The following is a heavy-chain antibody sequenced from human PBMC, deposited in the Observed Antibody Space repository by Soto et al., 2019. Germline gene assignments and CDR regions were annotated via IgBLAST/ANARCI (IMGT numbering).Heavy chain of an antibody. J-gene: IGHJ6*02. CDR3: AKGRSYYYYYGVDV. Sequence: GSLRLSCAASGVTFISCAMGWVRQAPGKGLEWVSDIIDSGGSTYYADSVKGRFTISRDNSKSTLYLQMNSLRAEDTALYYCAKGRSYYYYYGVDVWGQGTTVTVSS. V-gene: IGHV3-23*01. CDR1: GVTFISCA. CDR2: IIDSGGST.